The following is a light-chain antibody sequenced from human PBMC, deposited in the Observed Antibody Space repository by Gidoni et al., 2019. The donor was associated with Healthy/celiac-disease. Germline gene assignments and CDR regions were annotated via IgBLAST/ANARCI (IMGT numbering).Light chain of an antibody. Sequence: DIQMPQSPSSLSAPVGDRVTITCRANQSINSYLNWYQQKPGKAPKLLIYAASSLQSGVPSRFSGSGSGTDFTLTISSLQPEDFATYYCQQSYSTPLTFGGGTKVEIK. V-gene: IGKV1-39*01. J-gene: IGKJ4*01. CDR2: AAS. CDR1: QSINSY. CDR3: QQSYSTPLT.